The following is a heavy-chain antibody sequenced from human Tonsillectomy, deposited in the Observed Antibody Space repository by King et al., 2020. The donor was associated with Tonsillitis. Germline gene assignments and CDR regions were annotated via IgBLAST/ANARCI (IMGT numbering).Heavy chain of an antibody. J-gene: IGHJ3*02. Sequence: VQLVESGGGLVQPGRSLRLVCLGSGFTFGDYAMTWIRQAPGKGLEWVGFIRSVSYSGTSEYAASVKGRFTTSRDDSRGIAYLLMNSLTTEDSGVCDGPKGPILHDNGDYADAFDSWGQGTAVTASS. D-gene: IGHD4-17*01. CDR1: GFTFGDYA. V-gene: IGHV3-49*03. CDR2: IRSVSYSGTS. CDR3: PKGPILHDNGDYADAFDS.